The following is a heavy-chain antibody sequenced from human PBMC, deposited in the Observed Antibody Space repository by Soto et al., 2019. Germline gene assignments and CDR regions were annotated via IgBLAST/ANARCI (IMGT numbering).Heavy chain of an antibody. D-gene: IGHD5-18*01. J-gene: IGHJ4*02. CDR3: ARTTAMTTTLRSRYFFYY. CDR2: VYYSGTT. Sequence: SETLSLTCSVSGGSVSDKTYYWSWIRQPPGKRLEWIGYVYYSGTTNYNPSLRSRATISVDLSKNRFSLRLSSVTTADTALYYCARTTAMTTTLRSRYFFYYSGPGTMLAVYS. V-gene: IGHV4-61*01. CDR1: GGSVSDKTYY.